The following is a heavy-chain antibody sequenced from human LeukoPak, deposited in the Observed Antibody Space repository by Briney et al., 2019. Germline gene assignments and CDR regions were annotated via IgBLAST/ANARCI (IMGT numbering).Heavy chain of an antibody. Sequence: ASVRVSCKTSGYTFTNYDINWVRQAPGQGLEWMGWMNPNSGNTRYAQKVQGRITMTRDTSISTAYMELSSLRSEDTAVYYCARAIIADRRGSWFDPWGQGTLVTVSS. CDR3: ARAIIADRRGSWFDP. CDR2: MNPNSGNT. V-gene: IGHV1-8*01. CDR1: GYTFTNYD. D-gene: IGHD6-6*01. J-gene: IGHJ5*02.